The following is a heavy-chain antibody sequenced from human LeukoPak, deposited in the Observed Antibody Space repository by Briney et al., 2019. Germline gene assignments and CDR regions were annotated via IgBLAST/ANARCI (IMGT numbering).Heavy chain of an antibody. CDR1: GFTFNSYA. J-gene: IGHJ4*02. V-gene: IGHV3-23*01. Sequence: GGSLRLSCAASGFTFNSYAMSWVRQAPGKGLAWVSTITHSGGGTFYADSVKGRFTISRDISENTLYLQMNGLRAEDTAVYYCAKAWAAAGIFDSWGQGTQVTVSS. CDR2: ITHSGGGT. D-gene: IGHD6-13*01. CDR3: AKAWAAAGIFDS.